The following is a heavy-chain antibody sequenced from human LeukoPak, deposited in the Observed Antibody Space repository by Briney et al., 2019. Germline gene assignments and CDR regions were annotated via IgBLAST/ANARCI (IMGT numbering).Heavy chain of an antibody. CDR1: GYTLTELS. D-gene: IGHD3-10*01. J-gene: IGHJ3*02. CDR2: FDPEDGET. Sequence: ASVKVSCKVSGYTLTELSMHWVRQAPGKGLEWMGGFDPEDGETIYAQKFQGRVTMTEDTSTDTAYMELSSLRSEDTAVYYCATDRAYGSGSHGTFDIWGQGTMVTVSS. CDR3: ATDRAYGSGSHGTFDI. V-gene: IGHV1-24*01.